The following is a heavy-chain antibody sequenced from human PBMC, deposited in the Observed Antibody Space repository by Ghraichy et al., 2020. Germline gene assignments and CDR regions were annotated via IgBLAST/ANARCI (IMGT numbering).Heavy chain of an antibody. CDR1: GFTFSSYA. V-gene: IGHV3-23*01. J-gene: IGHJ4*02. CDR3: AKYSDSSGYYVYRFFDY. D-gene: IGHD3-22*01. Sequence: GGSLRLSCAASGFTFSSYAMSWVRQAPGKGLEWVSSISGSGGSTFYADSVKGRFTISRDNSKNTLYLQMNSLRAEDTAVYYCAKYSDSSGYYVYRFFDYWGPGTLVTVSS. CDR2: ISGSGGST.